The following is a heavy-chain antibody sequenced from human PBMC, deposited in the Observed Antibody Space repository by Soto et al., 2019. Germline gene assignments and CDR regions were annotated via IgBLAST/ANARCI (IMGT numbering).Heavy chain of an antibody. Sequence: GGSLRLSCAASGFTFSSYAMKWVRQAPGKGLEWVSLIGESGTPTYYADSVKGRFTISRDNSGNTLFLEMYSLRAEDTAVYYCAKFTLECSSSCTDYWGQGTLVTVS. CDR2: IGESGTPT. CDR3: AKFTLECSSSCTDY. D-gene: IGHD6-13*01. CDR1: GFTFSSYA. V-gene: IGHV3-23*01. J-gene: IGHJ4*02.